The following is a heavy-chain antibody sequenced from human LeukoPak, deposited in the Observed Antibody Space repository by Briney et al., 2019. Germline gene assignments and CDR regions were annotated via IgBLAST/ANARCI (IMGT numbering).Heavy chain of an antibody. CDR1: GASLTDYY. J-gene: IGHJ5*02. Sequence: SETLSLTCAVYGASLTDYYWSWIRQPPGKGLEWIGEIDHIGVTKYNPSLKGRATISRDTSKNQFSLDLTSVTAADTALYYCATTSQLGSYNWFDPWGQGTLVTVSS. CDR3: ATTSQLGSYNWFDP. CDR2: IDHIGVT. D-gene: IGHD1-1*01. V-gene: IGHV4-34*01.